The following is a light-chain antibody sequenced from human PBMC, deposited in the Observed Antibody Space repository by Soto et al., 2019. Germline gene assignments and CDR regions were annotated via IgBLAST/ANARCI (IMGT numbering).Light chain of an antibody. V-gene: IGLV3-25*02. CDR3: QSAESIGFHLGV. CDR2: KDR. Sequence: SYELTQPPSVSVSPGQTARITCSGDALAKHYGYWYQQKAGQAPVLMIYKDRERPSGIPERFSGSSSGTTVTLTISGVQAEDEAEYYCQSAESIGFHLGVFGGGTKLTVL. J-gene: IGLJ3*02. CDR1: ALAKHY.